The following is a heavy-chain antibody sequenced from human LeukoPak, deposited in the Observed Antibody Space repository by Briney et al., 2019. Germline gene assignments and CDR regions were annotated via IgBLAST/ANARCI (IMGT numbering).Heavy chain of an antibody. Sequence: GGSLRLSCAASGLTFSSYAMSWVRQAPGKGLEWVSAISGSGGSTYYADSVKGRFTISRDNSKNTLYLQRNSLRAEDTAVYYCAKDPRSGWYAEYFQHWGQGTLVTVSS. CDR3: AKDPRSGWYAEYFQH. J-gene: IGHJ1*01. CDR1: GLTFSSYA. CDR2: ISGSGGST. D-gene: IGHD6-19*01. V-gene: IGHV3-23*01.